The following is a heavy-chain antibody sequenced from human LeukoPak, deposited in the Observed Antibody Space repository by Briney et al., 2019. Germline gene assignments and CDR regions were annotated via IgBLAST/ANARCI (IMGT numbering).Heavy chain of an antibody. J-gene: IGHJ4*02. V-gene: IGHV3-53*01. Sequence: GGSLRLSCAASGFTVNNNYMNWVRQAPGKGLEWVSGIYGDGSTYYADSVKGRFTISRDSSKNTLFLQMNSLRAEDTAVYYCAIGSYCSGGSCYPLFDYWGQGTLVTVSS. CDR2: IYGDGST. CDR3: AIGSYCSGGSCYPLFDY. CDR1: GFTVNNNY. D-gene: IGHD2-15*01.